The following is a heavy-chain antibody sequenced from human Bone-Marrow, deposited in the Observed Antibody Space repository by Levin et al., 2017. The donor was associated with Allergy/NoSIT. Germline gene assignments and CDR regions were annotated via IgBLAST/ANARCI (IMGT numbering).Heavy chain of an antibody. CDR1: GYTFTSYD. J-gene: IGHJ4*02. CDR3: ARGVLSARLGELFSLNY. D-gene: IGHD3-16*01. Sequence: GESLKISCKASGYTFTSYDINWVRQATGQGLEWMGWMNPNSGNTGYAQKFQGRVTMTRNTSISTAYMELSSLRSEDTAVYYCARGVLSARLGELFSLNYWGQGTLVTVSS. V-gene: IGHV1-8*01. CDR2: MNPNSGNT.